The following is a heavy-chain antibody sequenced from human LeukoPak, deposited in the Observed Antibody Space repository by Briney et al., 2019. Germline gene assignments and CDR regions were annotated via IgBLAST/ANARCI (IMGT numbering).Heavy chain of an antibody. Sequence: SETLSLTCTVSGGSINSGGYYWSWIRQHPGKGLEWIGYIYYSGSTYYNPSLKSRVTISVDTSKNQFSLKLSSVTAADTAVYYCARVSSGWYSSDYWGQGTLVTVSS. J-gene: IGHJ4*02. V-gene: IGHV4-31*03. CDR3: ARVSSGWYSSDY. CDR2: IYYSGST. CDR1: GGSINSGGYY. D-gene: IGHD6-19*01.